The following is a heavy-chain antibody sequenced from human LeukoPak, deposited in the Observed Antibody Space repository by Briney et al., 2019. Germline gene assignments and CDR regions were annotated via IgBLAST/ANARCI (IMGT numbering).Heavy chain of an antibody. J-gene: IGHJ3*02. Sequence: GGSLRLSCAAPGFTFSSYAMSWVRQAPGKGLEWVSAISGSGGSTYYADSVKGRFTISRDNSKNTLYLQMNSLRAEDTAVYYCAKADGSGFSAFDIWGQGTMVTVSS. CDR1: GFTFSSYA. CDR3: AKADGSGFSAFDI. CDR2: ISGSGGST. D-gene: IGHD1-26*01. V-gene: IGHV3-23*01.